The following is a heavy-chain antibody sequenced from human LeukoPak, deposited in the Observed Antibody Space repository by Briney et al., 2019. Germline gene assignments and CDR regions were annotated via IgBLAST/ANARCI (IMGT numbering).Heavy chain of an antibody. V-gene: IGHV1-2*02. CDR1: GYTFTGYY. D-gene: IGHD2-15*01. CDR3: ARDGDIVVVVAATSPIYYYYGMDV. J-gene: IGHJ6*02. Sequence: ASVKVSCKASGYTFTGYYMHWMRQAPGQGLEWMGWINPNSGGTNYAQKFQGRVTMTRDTSISTAYMELSRLRSDDTAVYYCARDGDIVVVVAATSPIYYYYGMDVWGQGTTVTVSS. CDR2: INPNSGGT.